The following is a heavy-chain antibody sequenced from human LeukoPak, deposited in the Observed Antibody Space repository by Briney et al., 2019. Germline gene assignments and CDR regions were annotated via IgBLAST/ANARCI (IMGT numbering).Heavy chain of an antibody. J-gene: IGHJ3*02. V-gene: IGHV3-11*01. CDR3: GRDFGLTGTKRPFDI. D-gene: IGHD1-7*01. Sequence: GGSLRLSRAASGFTFSDHYMGWIRQAPGKALEWLSYISDSGTLISYADSVQGRFTISRENAKNSLDLQMSSLRGDDTAVYYCGRDFGLTGTKRPFDIWGQGTMVTVSS. CDR2: ISDSGTLI. CDR1: GFTFSDHY.